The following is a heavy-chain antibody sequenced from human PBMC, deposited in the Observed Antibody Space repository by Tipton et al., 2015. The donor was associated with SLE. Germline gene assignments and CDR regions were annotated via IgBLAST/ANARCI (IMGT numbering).Heavy chain of an antibody. D-gene: IGHD6-13*01. Sequence: TLSLTCTVSGVSINSHYWSWIRQPPGKGLEWIGYIYYTGSTNYNPSLKSRVTISVDTSKNQFSLKLSSVTAADTAVYYCARCPLVPNWFDPWGQGTLVTVSS. J-gene: IGHJ5*02. CDR1: GVSINSHY. CDR3: ARCPLVPNWFDP. V-gene: IGHV4-59*11. CDR2: IYYTGST.